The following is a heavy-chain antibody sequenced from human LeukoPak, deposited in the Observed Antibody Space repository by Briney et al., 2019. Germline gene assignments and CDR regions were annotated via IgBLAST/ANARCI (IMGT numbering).Heavy chain of an antibody. CDR3: ARVVLLIRGYSFDI. Sequence: SETLSLTRAVPGGSISSSNWWSWVRQPPGKGLEWIGEISHSGITNYNPSLKSRVTLSVDNSKRQLSEKLSSVTAADTAVYYCARVVLLIRGYSFDIWGQGTMVSVSS. CDR1: GGSISSSNW. D-gene: IGHD3-22*01. CDR2: ISHSGIT. V-gene: IGHV4-4*02. J-gene: IGHJ3*02.